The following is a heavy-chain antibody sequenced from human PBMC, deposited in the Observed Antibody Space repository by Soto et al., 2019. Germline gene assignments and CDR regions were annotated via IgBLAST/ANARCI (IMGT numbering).Heavy chain of an antibody. Sequence: QVQLVQSGGEVKKPGASVKVSCKVSGYTLTELSMHWVRQAPGRGLEWMGGFDPEDGETNYAQKFQGRVTMTEDTSTDTAYMELSSLRSEDTAVYYCARGARILLLQLWFEGMDYWGQGALVTVSS. J-gene: IGHJ4*02. D-gene: IGHD5-18*01. CDR1: GYTLTELS. CDR3: ARGARILLLQLWFEGMDY. V-gene: IGHV1-24*01. CDR2: FDPEDGET.